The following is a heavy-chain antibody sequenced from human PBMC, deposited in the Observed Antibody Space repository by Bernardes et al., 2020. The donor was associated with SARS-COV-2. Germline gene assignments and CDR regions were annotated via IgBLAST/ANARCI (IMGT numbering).Heavy chain of an antibody. CDR2: IYYTGST. Sequence: SANLYPTSTVSGGSVSRGSYYWSWFRQPPGMGLEWVGYIYYTGSTNYNPSLKSRVTISVDTSKNQFSLNLSSVTAADTAVYYCARDSVDYDFWSGKRPEDMDVWGQGTTVTVSS. J-gene: IGHJ6*02. V-gene: IGHV4-61*01. CDR1: GGSVSRGSYY. CDR3: ARDSVDYDFWSGKRPEDMDV. D-gene: IGHD3-3*01.